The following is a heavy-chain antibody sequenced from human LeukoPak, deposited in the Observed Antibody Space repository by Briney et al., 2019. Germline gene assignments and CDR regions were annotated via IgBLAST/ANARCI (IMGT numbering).Heavy chain of an antibody. CDR1: GFTFSSYG. CDR3: AKFEWGLLEFDY. Sequence: PGGSLRLSCAASGFTFSSYGMHWVRQAPGKGLEWVAFIRYDGRNKYYADSVKGRFTISRDNSKNTLYLQMNSLRAEDTAVYYCAKFEWGLLEFDYWGQGTLVTVSS. CDR2: IRYDGRNK. V-gene: IGHV3-30*02. J-gene: IGHJ4*02. D-gene: IGHD1-26*01.